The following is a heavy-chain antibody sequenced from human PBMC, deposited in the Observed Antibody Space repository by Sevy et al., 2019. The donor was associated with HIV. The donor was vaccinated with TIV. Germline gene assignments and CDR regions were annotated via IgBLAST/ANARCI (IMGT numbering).Heavy chain of an antibody. CDR2: ISTSSSYT. J-gene: IGHJ4*02. CDR3: ARVRYNYGQKYFDY. D-gene: IGHD5-18*01. CDR1: GFTFSDYY. Sequence: GGYLRLSCTASGFTFSDYYMSWIRQAPGKGLEWVSYISTSSSYTSYPDSVKGQFTISRDNAKNSPYLQMNSLRVEDTAVYYCARVRYNYGQKYFDYWGQGTLVTVSS. V-gene: IGHV3-11*06.